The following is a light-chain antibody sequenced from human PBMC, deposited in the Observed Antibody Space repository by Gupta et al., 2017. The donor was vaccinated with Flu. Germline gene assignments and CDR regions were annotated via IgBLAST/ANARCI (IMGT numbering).Light chain of an antibody. Sequence: SDVGGYNNVSWYLQHPGKAPKLMIYEVTHRPSGVSHRFSGSKSGNTASLTISGLQDEDEADFHCSSYTSSGALYVFGTGTKVTVL. CDR1: SDVGGYNN. CDR2: EVT. J-gene: IGLJ1*01. CDR3: SSYTSSGALYV. V-gene: IGLV2-14*01.